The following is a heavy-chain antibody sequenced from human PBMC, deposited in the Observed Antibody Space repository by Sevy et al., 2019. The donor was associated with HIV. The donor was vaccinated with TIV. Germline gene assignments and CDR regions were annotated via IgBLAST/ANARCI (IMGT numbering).Heavy chain of an antibody. V-gene: IGHV1-2*02. CDR3: ARQVDNWFDP. Sequence: ASVTVSCETSGYTFTYYYIHWVRQAPGQGLEWMGWINPRSGGTQYAQKFQGRVSVTSDTSRRTSYMELRRLRSDDTALYYCARQVDNWFDPWGQGTPVTVSS. J-gene: IGHJ5*02. CDR2: INPRSGGT. CDR1: GYTFTYYY. D-gene: IGHD2-15*01.